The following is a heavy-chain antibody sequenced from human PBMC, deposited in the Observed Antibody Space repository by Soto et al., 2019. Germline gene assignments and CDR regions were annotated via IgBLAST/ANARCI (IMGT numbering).Heavy chain of an antibody. CDR1: GGSISSGGYY. Sequence: QVQLQESGPGLVKPSQTLSLTCTVSGGSISSGGYYWSWIRQHPGKGLEWMGYIYYSGSTYYNPSLKCRVNISVDTSKNHFSLKLSSVTAADTAVYYCARGGRYCSGGSCYWGWFGPWGQGTLVTVSS. CDR3: ARGGRYCSGGSCYWGWFGP. J-gene: IGHJ5*02. V-gene: IGHV4-31*03. CDR2: IYYSGST. D-gene: IGHD2-15*01.